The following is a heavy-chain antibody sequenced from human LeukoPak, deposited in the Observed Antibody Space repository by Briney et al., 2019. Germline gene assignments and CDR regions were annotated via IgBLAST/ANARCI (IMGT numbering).Heavy chain of an antibody. Sequence: GESLKISFKGSGYGFTSYWIGWVRQMPGKGLEWMGIIFPGESDSSYSPSFQGQVTISVDKSISTAYLQWNSLKASDTAIYYCARFRDDFPDYWGQGTLVTVSS. CDR1: GYGFTSYW. V-gene: IGHV5-51*01. CDR2: IFPGESDS. D-gene: IGHD5-24*01. J-gene: IGHJ4*02. CDR3: ARFRDDFPDY.